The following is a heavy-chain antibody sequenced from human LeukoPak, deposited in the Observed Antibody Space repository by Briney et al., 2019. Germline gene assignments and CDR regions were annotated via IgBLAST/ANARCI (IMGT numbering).Heavy chain of an antibody. D-gene: IGHD3-3*01. Sequence: PGGSLRLSCAASGFTFSSYEMNWVRQAPGKGLEWVSYISSGGTTIYYADSVKGRFTISRDNAKNSLYLQMNSLRAEDTAVYYCARDRQYYDFWTFDCWGQGTLVTVSS. V-gene: IGHV3-48*03. CDR2: ISSGGTTI. J-gene: IGHJ4*02. CDR3: ARDRQYYDFWTFDC. CDR1: GFTFSSYE.